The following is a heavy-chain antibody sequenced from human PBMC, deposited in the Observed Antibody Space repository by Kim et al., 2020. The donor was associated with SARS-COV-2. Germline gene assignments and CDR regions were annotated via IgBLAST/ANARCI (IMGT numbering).Heavy chain of an antibody. J-gene: IGHJ4*02. CDR3: ARGMTTRNY. V-gene: IGHV3-53*01. CDR1: GFTVSRHY. CDR2: IYSGGST. Sequence: GGSLRLSCAASGFTVSRHYMSWVRQAPGKGLEWVSVIYSGGSTYYADSAKGRLTIFTDNSKNTLYLQMNSLRAEDTAVYYCARGMTTRNYWGQGTLVTVSS. D-gene: IGHD4-17*01.